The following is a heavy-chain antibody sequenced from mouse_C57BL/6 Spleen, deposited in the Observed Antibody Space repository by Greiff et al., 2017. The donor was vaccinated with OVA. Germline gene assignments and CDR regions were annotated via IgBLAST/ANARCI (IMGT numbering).Heavy chain of an antibody. Sequence: QVQLQQPGAELVRPGSSVKLSCKASGYTFTSYWMHWVKQRPIQGLEWIGNIDPSDSETHYNQKFKDKATLTVDKSSSTAYMQLSSLTSEDSAVYYCARSRDYYGSSYGYFDVWGTGTTVTVSS. CDR2: IDPSDSET. CDR1: GYTFTSYW. D-gene: IGHD1-1*01. J-gene: IGHJ1*03. V-gene: IGHV1-52*01. CDR3: ARSRDYYGSSYGYFDV.